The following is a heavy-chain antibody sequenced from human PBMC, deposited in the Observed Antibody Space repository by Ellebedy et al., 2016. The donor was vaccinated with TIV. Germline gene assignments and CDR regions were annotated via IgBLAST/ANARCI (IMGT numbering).Heavy chain of an antibody. J-gene: IGHJ5*02. D-gene: IGHD3-10*01. CDR2: MHYDGTI. CDR1: GGSISSISYY. V-gene: IGHV4-39*01. CDR3: ARHYGVGAFSRFDT. Sequence: MPSETLSLTCFVSGGSISSISYYWGWIRQTPVKGLEWIGSMHYDGTIYYNPSLNSRVTLSVDTSKNHFSLSLRSLTAADTAVYHCARHYGVGAFSRFDTWGQGALVTVSS.